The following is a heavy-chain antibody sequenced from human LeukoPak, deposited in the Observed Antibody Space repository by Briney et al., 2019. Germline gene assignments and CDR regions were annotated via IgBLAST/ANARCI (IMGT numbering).Heavy chain of an antibody. CDR1: GFTFSSYA. V-gene: IGHV3-23*01. Sequence: GSLRLSCAASGFTFSSYAMSWVRQAPGKGLEWVSAISGSGGSTYYADSVKGRFTISRDNSKNTLYLQMNSLRAEDTAVYYCAKGDIVVVVAANPSYYMDVWGKGTTVTVSS. CDR3: AKGDIVVVVAANPSYYMDV. CDR2: ISGSGGST. J-gene: IGHJ6*03. D-gene: IGHD2-15*01.